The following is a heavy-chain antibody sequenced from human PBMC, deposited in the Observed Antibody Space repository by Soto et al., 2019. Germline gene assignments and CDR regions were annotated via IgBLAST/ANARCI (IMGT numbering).Heavy chain of an antibody. D-gene: IGHD6-13*01. J-gene: IGHJ6*03. CDR2: IWYDGSNK. CDR3: ASTNSRSYYMDV. Sequence: GGSLRLSCAASGFTFSSYGIHWVRQAPGKGLEWVAVIWYDGSNKYYADSVKGRFTISRDNAKNSLYLQMNSLRAEDTAVYYCASTNSRSYYMDVWGKGTTVTVSS. V-gene: IGHV3-33*03. CDR1: GFTFSSYG.